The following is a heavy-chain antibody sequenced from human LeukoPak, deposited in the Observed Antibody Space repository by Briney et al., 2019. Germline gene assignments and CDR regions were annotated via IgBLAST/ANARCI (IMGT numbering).Heavy chain of an antibody. CDR2: ISGSGSIT. J-gene: IGHJ3*01. D-gene: IGHD3-3*01. CDR3: AKTDRTGALGRFRMRSDAFDV. Sequence: GGSLRLSCAASGFTFSSYAMSWVRQAPGKGLDWVSGISGSGSITHYADSVKGRFTISRDISKNTLYLQMNSLRAEDTAIYYCAKTDRTGALGRFRMRSDAFDVWGQVTMVTVSS. CDR1: GFTFSSYA. V-gene: IGHV3-23*01.